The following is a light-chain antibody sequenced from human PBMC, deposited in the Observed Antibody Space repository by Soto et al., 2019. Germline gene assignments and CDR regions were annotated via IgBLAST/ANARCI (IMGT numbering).Light chain of an antibody. J-gene: IGLJ2*01. V-gene: IGLV2-14*01. Sequence: QSALTQPASVSGSPGQSITISCTGTSSDVGGYNYVSWYQQHPDKGPKLMIYEVSNRPSGVSNRFSGSKSGNTASLTISGLQAEDEADYYCSSYTTSSTPVVFGGGTKLTVL. CDR1: SSDVGGYNY. CDR3: SSYTTSSTPVV. CDR2: EVS.